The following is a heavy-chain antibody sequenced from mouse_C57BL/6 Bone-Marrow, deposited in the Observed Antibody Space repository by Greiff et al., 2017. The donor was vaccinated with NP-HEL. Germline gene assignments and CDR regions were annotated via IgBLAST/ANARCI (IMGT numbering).Heavy chain of an antibody. J-gene: IGHJ3*01. Sequence: ESGPGLVKPSQSLSLTCSVTGYSITSGYYWNWIRQFPGNKLEWMGYISYDGSNNYNPSLKNRISITRDTSKNQFFLKLNSVTTEDTATYYCARDPNYYGSSYQFAYWGQGTLVTVSA. D-gene: IGHD1-1*01. CDR3: ARDPNYYGSSYQFAY. CDR2: ISYDGSN. V-gene: IGHV3-6*01. CDR1: GYSITSGYY.